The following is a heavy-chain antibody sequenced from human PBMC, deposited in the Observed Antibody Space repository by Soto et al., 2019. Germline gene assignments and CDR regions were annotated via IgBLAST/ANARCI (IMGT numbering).Heavy chain of an antibody. CDR2: INYSGST. V-gene: IGHV4-59*01. Sequence: QVQLQESGPGLVKPSETLSLTCTVSGGSISSYYWSWIRQPPGKGLEWIGYINYSGSTNHNPSLKSRVTTSVDTSKNQFSLKLSSVTAADTAVYSCARVWTFHWYFDLWGRGTLVTVSS. J-gene: IGHJ2*01. D-gene: IGHD1-1*01. CDR3: ARVWTFHWYFDL. CDR1: GGSISSYY.